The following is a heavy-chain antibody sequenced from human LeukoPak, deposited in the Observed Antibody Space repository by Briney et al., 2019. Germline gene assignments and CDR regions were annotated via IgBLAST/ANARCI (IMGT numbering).Heavy chain of an antibody. CDR3: ARKVATIGRFDY. J-gene: IGHJ4*02. D-gene: IGHD5-12*01. V-gene: IGHV4-59*01. CDR1: GGSISSYY. Sequence: SETLSLTCTVSGGSISSYYWSWIRQPPGKGLEWIGYIYYSGSTNYNPSLKSRVTISVDTSKNQFSLKLSSVTAADTAVYYCARKVATIGRFDYWGQGTLVTVSS. CDR2: IYYSGST.